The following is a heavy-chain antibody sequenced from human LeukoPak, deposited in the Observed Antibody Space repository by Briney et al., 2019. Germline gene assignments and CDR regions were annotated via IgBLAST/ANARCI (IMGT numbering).Heavy chain of an antibody. D-gene: IGHD3-3*01. CDR1: GGSISSYY. CDR2: IYYSGST. J-gene: IGHJ4*02. CDR3: ARGETIFGVVIPAFDY. Sequence: ASETLSLTCTASGGSISSYYWSWIRQPPGKGLEWIWYIYYSGSTNYNPSLKSRVTISVDTSKNQFSLKLSSVTAADTAVYYCARGETIFGVVIPAFDYWGQGTLVTVSS. V-gene: IGHV4-59*01.